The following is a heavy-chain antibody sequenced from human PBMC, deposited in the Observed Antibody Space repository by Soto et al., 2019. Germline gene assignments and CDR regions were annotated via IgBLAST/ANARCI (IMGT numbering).Heavy chain of an antibody. CDR3: ARERDIVVVVAATPVFDP. Sequence: QVQLVQSGAEVKKPGASVKVSCKASGYTFTSYAMHWVRRAPGQRLEWMGWINAGNGNTKYSQKFQGRVTITRDTSASTAYMELSSLRSEDTAVYYCARERDIVVVVAATPVFDPWGQGTLVTVSS. CDR1: GYTFTSYA. V-gene: IGHV1-3*01. J-gene: IGHJ5*02. CDR2: INAGNGNT. D-gene: IGHD2-15*01.